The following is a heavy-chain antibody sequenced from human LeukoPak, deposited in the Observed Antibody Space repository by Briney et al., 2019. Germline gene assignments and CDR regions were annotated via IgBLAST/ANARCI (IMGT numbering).Heavy chain of an antibody. CDR1: GFTFSSYA. J-gene: IGHJ4*02. CDR2: ISYDGSNK. D-gene: IGHD3-22*01. CDR3: ARDLGHYYDSSGYY. V-gene: IGHV3-30-3*01. Sequence: PGRSLRLSCAASGFTFSSYAMHWVRQAPGKGLEWVAVISYDGSNKYYADSVKGRSTISRDNSKNTLYLQMNSLRAEDTAVYYCARDLGHYYDSSGYYWGQGTLVTVSS.